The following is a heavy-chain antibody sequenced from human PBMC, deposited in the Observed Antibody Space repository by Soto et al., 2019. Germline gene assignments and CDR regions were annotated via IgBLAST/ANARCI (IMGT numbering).Heavy chain of an antibody. J-gene: IGHJ6*02. Sequence: ASVKVSCKASGYTFTGYYMHWVRQAPGQGLEWMGWINPNSGGTNYAQKFQGWVTMTRDTSISTAYMELSRLRSDDTAVYYCARDPHLSITMVRGVIPDYYYYGMDVWGQGTXVTVSS. CDR2: INPNSGGT. D-gene: IGHD3-10*01. CDR1: GYTFTGYY. CDR3: ARDPHLSITMVRGVIPDYYYYGMDV. V-gene: IGHV1-2*04.